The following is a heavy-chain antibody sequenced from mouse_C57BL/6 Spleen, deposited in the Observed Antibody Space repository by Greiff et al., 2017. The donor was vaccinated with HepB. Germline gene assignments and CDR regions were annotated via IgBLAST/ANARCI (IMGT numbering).Heavy chain of an antibody. V-gene: IGHV1-82*01. J-gene: IGHJ2*01. CDR2: IYPGDGDT. CDR3: ARATTVVANYFDY. CDR1: GYAFSSSW. D-gene: IGHD1-1*01. Sequence: QVQLQQSGPELVKPGASVKISCKASGYAFSSSWMNWVKQRPGKGLEWIGRIYPGDGDTNYNGKFKGKATLTADKSSSTAYMQLRSLTSEDSAVYFCARATTVVANYFDYWGQDTTLTVSS.